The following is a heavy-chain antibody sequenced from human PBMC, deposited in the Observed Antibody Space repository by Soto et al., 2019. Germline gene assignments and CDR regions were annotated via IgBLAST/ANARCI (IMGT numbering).Heavy chain of an antibody. CDR1: GFTFSSYG. J-gene: IGHJ6*02. Sequence: QVQLVESGGGVVQPGRSLRLSCAASGFTFSSYGMHWVRQAPGKGLEWVAVISYDGSNKYYADSVKGRFTISRDNSKNKMYLQMNSLRAEDTDVYYCAKDLLRPGRAYGMDVWGQGTTVTVSS. V-gene: IGHV3-30*18. CDR3: AKDLLRPGRAYGMDV. CDR2: ISYDGSNK.